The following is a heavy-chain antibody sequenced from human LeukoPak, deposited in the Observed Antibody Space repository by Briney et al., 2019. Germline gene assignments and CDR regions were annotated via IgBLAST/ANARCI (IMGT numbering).Heavy chain of an antibody. J-gene: IGHJ4*02. CDR2: INPSGGST. CDR1: GYTFTSHY. CDR3: ARTKTSGSQLLIYFDY. D-gene: IGHD1-26*01. Sequence: ASVKVSCKASGYTFTSHYMHWVRQAPGQGLEWMGIINPSGGSTSYAQKFQGRVTMTRDTSTSTVYMELSSLRSEDTAVYYCARTKTSGSQLLIYFDYWGQGTLVTVSS. V-gene: IGHV1-46*01.